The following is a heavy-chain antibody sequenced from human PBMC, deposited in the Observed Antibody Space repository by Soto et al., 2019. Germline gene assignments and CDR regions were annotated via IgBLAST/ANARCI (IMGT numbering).Heavy chain of an antibody. Sequence: QTWGSLRLSCAASGFTFIIYGMIFGRQLPGKGLEWVSTISDSGDSAYYADSVKGRFTISRDNSKNTLYLQMNSLRAEDTAVYYCARPYGGKIGDAPDLWGQGTMVTVSS. J-gene: IGHJ3*01. V-gene: IGHV3-23*01. CDR1: GFTFIIYG. CDR2: ISDSGDSA. CDR3: ARPYGGKIGDAPDL. D-gene: IGHD2-15*01.